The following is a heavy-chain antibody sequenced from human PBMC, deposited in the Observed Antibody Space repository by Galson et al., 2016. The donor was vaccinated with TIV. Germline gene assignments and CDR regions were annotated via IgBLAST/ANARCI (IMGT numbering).Heavy chain of an antibody. Sequence: SWFRQAPGKGLEWVGLITNIASGGTTGYAASVRGRFTISRDDSKSVAYLQMNSLKTEDTALYYCTRGSLEPWGQGTLVSVSS. CDR2: ITNIASGGTT. D-gene: IGHD1-1*01. CDR3: TRGSLEP. V-gene: IGHV3-49*03. J-gene: IGHJ5*02.